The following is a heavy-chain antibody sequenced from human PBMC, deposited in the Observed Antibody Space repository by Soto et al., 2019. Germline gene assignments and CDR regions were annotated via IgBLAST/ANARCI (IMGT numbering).Heavy chain of an antibody. Sequence: KVSLKDSRGSFSISAITGVRHASGQGLEWMGGIIPTFGTANYAQKFQGRVTITADESTSTAYMELSSLRSEDTAVYYCAREDHMDVWGEGTTVT. CDR2: IIPTFGTA. CDR3: AREDHMDV. J-gene: IGHJ6*01. CDR1: RGSFSISA. V-gene: IGHV1-69*01.